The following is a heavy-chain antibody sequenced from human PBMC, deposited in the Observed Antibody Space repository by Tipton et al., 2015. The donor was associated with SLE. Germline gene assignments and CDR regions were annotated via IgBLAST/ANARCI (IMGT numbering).Heavy chain of an antibody. CDR2: IYYSWST. Sequence: TLSLTCTVSGGSTSSHYWSWIRQPPGKGLEWIGYIYYSWSTNYNPSLKSRVTISVETSKNQFSLKLSSVTAADTAVYYCARDGYNWNYVNAFDIWGQGTMVTVSS. D-gene: IGHD1-7*01. V-gene: IGHV4-59*11. CDR3: ARDGYNWNYVNAFDI. J-gene: IGHJ3*02. CDR1: GGSTSSHY.